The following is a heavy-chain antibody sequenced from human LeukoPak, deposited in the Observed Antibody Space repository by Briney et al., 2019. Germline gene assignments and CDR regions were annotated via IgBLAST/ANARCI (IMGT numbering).Heavy chain of an antibody. D-gene: IGHD3-10*01. CDR3: ARDDGSGSPFDY. V-gene: IGHV3-33*01. CDR1: GFTFSSYG. Sequence: GGSLRLSCAASGFTFSSYGMHWVRQAPGKGLEWVAVIWYDGSNKYYADSVKGRFTISRDNSKNTLYLQMNSLRAEDTAVYYCARDDGSGSPFDYWGQGTLLTVSS. J-gene: IGHJ4*02. CDR2: IWYDGSNK.